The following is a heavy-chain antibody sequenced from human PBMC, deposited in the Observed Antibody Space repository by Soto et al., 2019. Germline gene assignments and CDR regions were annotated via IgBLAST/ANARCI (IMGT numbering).Heavy chain of an antibody. V-gene: IGHV6-1*01. J-gene: IGHJ6*02. CDR2: TYYRSKWYN. Sequence: KQSQTLSLTCAISGDSVSSNSAAWNWIRQSPSRGLEWLGRTYYRSKWYNDYAVSVKSRITINPDTSKNQFSLQLNSVTPEDTAVYYCAGSSWYYYYYGMDVWGQGTTVTVSS. CDR1: GDSVSSNSAA. D-gene: IGHD6-13*01. CDR3: AGSSWYYYYYGMDV.